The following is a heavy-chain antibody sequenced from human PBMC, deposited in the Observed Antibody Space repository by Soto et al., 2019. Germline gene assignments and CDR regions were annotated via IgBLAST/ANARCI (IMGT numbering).Heavy chain of an antibody. CDR1: GDSISNSY. CDR3: AKSVVHQWLVRDAFDI. CDR2: IYYSGTT. Sequence: SETLSLTCNVSGDSISNSYWSWIRQPPGKGLEWIAYIYYSGTTNYNPSLESRVTISMDTSKNQFSLRLTSVTAADTAVYYCAKSVVHQWLVRDAFDILCQGTLVTVSS. V-gene: IGHV4-59*03. D-gene: IGHD6-19*01. J-gene: IGHJ3*02.